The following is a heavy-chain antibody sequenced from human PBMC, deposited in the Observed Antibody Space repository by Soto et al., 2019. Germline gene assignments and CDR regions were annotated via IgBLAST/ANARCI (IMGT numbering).Heavy chain of an antibody. CDR3: AKDPRYYDDSVFDY. Sequence: GGSLRLSCAASGFTFSSYAMSWVRQAPGKGLEWVSAISGSGGSTYYADSVKGRLTISRDNSKNTLYLQMNSLRAEDTAVYYWAKDPRYYDDSVFDYWGQGTLVTVSS. CDR1: GFTFSSYA. CDR2: ISGSGGST. J-gene: IGHJ4*02. D-gene: IGHD3-22*01. V-gene: IGHV3-23*01.